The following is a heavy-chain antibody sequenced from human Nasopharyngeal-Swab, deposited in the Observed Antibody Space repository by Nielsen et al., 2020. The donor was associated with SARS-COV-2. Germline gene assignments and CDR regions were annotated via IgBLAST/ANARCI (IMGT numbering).Heavy chain of an antibody. V-gene: IGHV3-21*05. D-gene: IGHD3-3*01. CDR2: ISSSSYT. CDR1: GFTFSSYS. J-gene: IGHJ2*01. CDR3: ARVEETIFGGEYFDL. Sequence: GESLKISCAASGFTFSSYSMNWVRQAPGKGLEWVSYISSSSYTNYADSVKGRFTISRDNAKNSLYLQMNSLRAEDTAVYYCARVEETIFGGEYFDLWGRGTLVTVSS.